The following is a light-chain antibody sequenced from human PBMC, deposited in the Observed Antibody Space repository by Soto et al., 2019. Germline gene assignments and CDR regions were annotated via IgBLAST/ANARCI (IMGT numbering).Light chain of an antibody. V-gene: IGKV1-5*03. J-gene: IGKJ5*01. CDR3: QQDNSFPPT. CDR2: KAS. Sequence: IQLTQSPSTLSGSVGDRGTITCRASQTISSWLAWYQQKPGKAPKLLIYKASTLNSGVPSRFSGSGSGTEFTLTISSLQTEDFATYYCQQDNSFPPTFGQGTRLDIK. CDR1: QTISSW.